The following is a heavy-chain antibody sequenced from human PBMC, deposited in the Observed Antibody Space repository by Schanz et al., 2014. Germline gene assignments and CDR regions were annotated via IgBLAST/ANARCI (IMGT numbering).Heavy chain of an antibody. CDR2: ISVYHGHT. CDR3: AKVDRTRYYAMDV. Sequence: QVQLVQSGAEVKKPGASVKVSCKASGYTFNNHGISWVRQAPGQGLEWMGWISVYHGHTNYAEKVHGRVTMTTDTSTSTAYMEVSGLRSEDTAVYYCAKVDRTRYYAMDVWGQGTTVTVSS. V-gene: IGHV1-18*01. J-gene: IGHJ6*02. CDR1: GYTFNNHG. D-gene: IGHD3-9*01.